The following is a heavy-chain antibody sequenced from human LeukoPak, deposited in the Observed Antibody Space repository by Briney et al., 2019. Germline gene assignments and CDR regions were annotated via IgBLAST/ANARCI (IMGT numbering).Heavy chain of an antibody. J-gene: IGHJ5*02. CDR2: IYYSGST. Sequence: PSETLSLTCTVSGGSISSSSYYWGWIRQPPGKGLEWIGSIYYSGSTYYNPSLKSRVTISVDTSKNQFSLKLSSVTAADTAVYYCARGTTYYDFWSGYSEDWFDPWGQGTLVTVSS. CDR1: GGSISSSSYY. D-gene: IGHD3-3*01. V-gene: IGHV4-39*01. CDR3: ARGTTYYDFWSGYSEDWFDP.